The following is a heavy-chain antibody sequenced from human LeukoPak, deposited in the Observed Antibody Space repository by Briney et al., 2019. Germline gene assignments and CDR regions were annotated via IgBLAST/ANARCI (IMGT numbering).Heavy chain of an antibody. CDR3: ARDLSGPSGL. D-gene: IGHD5-12*01. V-gene: IGHV3-30-3*01. Sequence: GGSLRLSCAASGFTFSSYAMHWVRQAPGKGLEWVAVISYDGSNKYYADSVKGRFTISRDSSKNTLYLQMNSLRAEDTAVYYCARDLSGPSGLWGQGTLVTVSS. CDR1: GFTFSSYA. J-gene: IGHJ4*02. CDR2: ISYDGSNK.